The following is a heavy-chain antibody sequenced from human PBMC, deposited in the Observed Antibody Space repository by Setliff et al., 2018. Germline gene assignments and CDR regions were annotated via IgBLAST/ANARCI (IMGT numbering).Heavy chain of an antibody. D-gene: IGHD3-22*01. J-gene: IGHJ3*02. Sequence: GASVKVSCKASGGTFSSYAISWVRQAPGQGLEWMGGIIPIFGTANYAQKFQGRVTITTDESKSTAYMELSSLRSEDTAVYYCARLGLDYYDSSGYPTAAFDIWGQGTMVTVSS. CDR2: IIPIFGTA. CDR1: GGTFSSYA. CDR3: ARLGLDYYDSSGYPTAAFDI. V-gene: IGHV1-69*05.